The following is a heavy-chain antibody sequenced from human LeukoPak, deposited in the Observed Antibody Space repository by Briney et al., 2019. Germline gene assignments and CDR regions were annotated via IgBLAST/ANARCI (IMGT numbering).Heavy chain of an antibody. CDR3: ASGKYRYGDNWFDP. CDR2: ISYDGSNK. Sequence: GGSLRLSCAASGFTFSSYAMHWVRQAPGKGLEWVAVISYDGSNKYYADSVKGRFTISRDNSKNTLYLQMNSLRAEDTAVYFCASGKYRYGDNWFDPWGQGTLVTVPS. V-gene: IGHV3-30*04. CDR1: GFTFSSYA. D-gene: IGHD5-18*01. J-gene: IGHJ5*02.